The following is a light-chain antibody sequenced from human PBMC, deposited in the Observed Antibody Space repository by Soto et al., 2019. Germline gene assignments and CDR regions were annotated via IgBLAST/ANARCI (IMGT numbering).Light chain of an antibody. J-gene: IGLJ1*01. CDR1: ISDIETYNL. CDR3: CSFAGRNTFV. Sequence: QSALTQPASVSGSPGQSITISCTGTISDIETYNLVSWYQQYPGKAPKLLIYEDSKRPSGVSDRFSGSKSVNTASLTIYGLQAEDEADYHCCSFAGRNTFVFGEGTKLTVL. CDR2: EDS. V-gene: IGLV2-23*01.